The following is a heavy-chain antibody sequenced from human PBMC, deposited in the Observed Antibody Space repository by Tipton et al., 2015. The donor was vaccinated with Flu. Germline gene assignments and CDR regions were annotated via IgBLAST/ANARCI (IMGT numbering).Heavy chain of an antibody. CDR3: ARHTGDSVRGVIDY. Sequence: TLSLTCSVSGYSIRSAYYWGWVRRPPGKGLEWIGTIYHSGTTYYNPSLKRRLTISVDTSKNQFSLRLSSVTAADTAVYYCARHTGDSVRGVIDYWGQGTLVTFSS. D-gene: IGHD3-10*02. CDR1: GYSIRSAYY. V-gene: IGHV4-38-2*01. J-gene: IGHJ4*02. CDR2: IYHSGTT.